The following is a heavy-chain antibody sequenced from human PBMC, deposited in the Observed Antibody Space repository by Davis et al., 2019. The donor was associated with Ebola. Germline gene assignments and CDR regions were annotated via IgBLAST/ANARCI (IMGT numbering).Heavy chain of an antibody. D-gene: IGHD3-10*01. CDR3: ARGAFIWFGEPADENGMDV. V-gene: IGHV1-2*02. CDR2: INPNRGGT. Sequence: AASVKVSCKASGYTFTGYYMHWVRQAPGQGLEWMGWINPNRGGTNYAQKFQGRVTMTRDTSISTAYMELSRLRSDDTAVYYCARGAFIWFGEPADENGMDVWGQGTTVTVSS. J-gene: IGHJ6*02. CDR1: GYTFTGYY.